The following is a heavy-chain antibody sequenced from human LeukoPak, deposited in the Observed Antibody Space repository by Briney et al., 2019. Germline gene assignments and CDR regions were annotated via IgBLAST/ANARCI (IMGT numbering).Heavy chain of an antibody. V-gene: IGHV3-48*03. D-gene: IGHD3-22*01. CDR2: ISSSGSTI. CDR1: GFTFSSYE. J-gene: IGHJ3*02. Sequence: PGGSLRLSCAASGFTFSSYEMNWDRQAPGKGLEWVSYISSSGSTIYYADSVKGRFTISRDNAKNSLYLQMNSLRAEDTAVYYCARGDLIVQAFDIWGQGTMVTVSS. CDR3: ARGDLIVQAFDI.